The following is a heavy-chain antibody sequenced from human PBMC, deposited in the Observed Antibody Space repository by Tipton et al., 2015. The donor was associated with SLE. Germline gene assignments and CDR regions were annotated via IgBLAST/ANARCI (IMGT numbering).Heavy chain of an antibody. V-gene: IGHV3-7*01. D-gene: IGHD6-13*01. J-gene: IGHJ1*01. CDR1: GFTFGRYW. CDR3: AREGPIAGFQH. Sequence: GSLRLSCAASGFTFGRYWMSWVRQAPGKGLEWVANIKQDGSETYYVDSVTGRFTISRDNSKNTLYLQVSSLRVDDTAVYYCAREGPIAGFQHWGQGTLVIVSS. CDR2: IKQDGSET.